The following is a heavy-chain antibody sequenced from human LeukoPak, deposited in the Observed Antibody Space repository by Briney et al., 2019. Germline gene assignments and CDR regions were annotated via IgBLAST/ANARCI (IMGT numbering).Heavy chain of an antibody. CDR1: GGSISSSSYY. D-gene: IGHD3-9*01. J-gene: IGHJ5*02. V-gene: IGHV4-39*07. Sequence: SETLSLTCTVSGGSISSSSYYWGWIRQPPGKGLEWIGSIYYSGSTYYNPSLKSRVTISVDTSKNRFSPKLSSVTAADTAVYYCAGGLVLTRPWFDPWGQGTLVTVSS. CDR3: AGGLVLTRPWFDP. CDR2: IYYSGST.